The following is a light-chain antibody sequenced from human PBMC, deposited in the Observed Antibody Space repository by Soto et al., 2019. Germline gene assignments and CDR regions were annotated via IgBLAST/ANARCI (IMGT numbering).Light chain of an antibody. Sequence: EIVLTQSPGTLSLSPGERATLSCRASQSVTSPFLAWYQQKPGQPPRLLIYSTSGRATGIPDRFSGSGSGTDFTLTISSLEPEESAVYYCQQYGSSPRTLGQGTKVDIK. CDR1: QSVTSPF. CDR2: STS. V-gene: IGKV3-20*01. J-gene: IGKJ1*01. CDR3: QQYGSSPRT.